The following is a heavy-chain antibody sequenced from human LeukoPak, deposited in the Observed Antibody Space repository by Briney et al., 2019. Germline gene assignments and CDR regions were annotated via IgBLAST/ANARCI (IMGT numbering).Heavy chain of an antibody. CDR3: ARRITMVRGVIIRVLLFDP. CDR2: INHSGST. V-gene: IGHV4-34*01. Sequence: PSETLSLTCAVYGGSFSGYYWSWIRQPPGKGLEWMGEINHSGSTNYNPSPKSRVTISVETSKKHFSPKLSCISAADKAVYYYARRITMVRGVIIRVLLFDPWGQGSLVTVYS. D-gene: IGHD3-10*01. CDR1: GGSFSGYY. J-gene: IGHJ5*02.